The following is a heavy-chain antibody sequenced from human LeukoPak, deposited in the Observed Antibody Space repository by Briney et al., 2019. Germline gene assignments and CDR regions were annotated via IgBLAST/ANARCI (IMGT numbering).Heavy chain of an antibody. Sequence: RGSLRLSCAASGFTFSSYSMNWVRQAPGKGLEWVSSISSGSSYIYYADSVKGRFTISRDNAKNSLYLQMNSLRAEDTAVYYCARVVGSTSPMDYWGQGTLVTVSS. J-gene: IGHJ4*02. CDR2: ISSGSSYI. CDR1: GFTFSSYS. CDR3: ARVVGSTSPMDY. D-gene: IGHD2-2*01. V-gene: IGHV3-21*01.